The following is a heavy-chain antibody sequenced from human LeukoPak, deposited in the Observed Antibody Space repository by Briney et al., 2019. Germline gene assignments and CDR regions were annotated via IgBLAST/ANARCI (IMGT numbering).Heavy chain of an antibody. CDR3: ARDSASPPVTFDY. J-gene: IGHJ4*02. CDR1: GFSFSIYS. Sequence: GGSLRLSFTASGFSFSIYSMNWVRQAPGKGPGWVSYITSSSSTLYYADSVKGRFTISRDNAKNSLYLQMNGLRVEDTAVYYCARDSASPPVTFDYWGLGTLVTVSS. V-gene: IGHV3-48*04. D-gene: IGHD4-17*01. CDR2: ITSSSSTL.